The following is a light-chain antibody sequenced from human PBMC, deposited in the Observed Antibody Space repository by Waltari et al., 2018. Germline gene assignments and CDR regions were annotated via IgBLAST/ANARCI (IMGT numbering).Light chain of an antibody. CDR1: QTISNY. CDR2: KAS. J-gene: IGKJ3*01. Sequence: DIQMNQSPSTLSASVGDRVTITCRASQTISNYLAWYKKKQGKDSTLLLYKASNLENGVPSRFSASRSSSDFTLTFNLLQPDDFATYYCQQYNDYQFTFGPGTKVDIK. CDR3: QQYNDYQFT. V-gene: IGKV1-5*03.